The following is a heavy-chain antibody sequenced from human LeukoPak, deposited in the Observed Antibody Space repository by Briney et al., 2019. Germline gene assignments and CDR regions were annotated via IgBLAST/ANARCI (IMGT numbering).Heavy chain of an antibody. CDR1: GYTFTGYY. Sequence: GASVKVSCKASGYTFTGYYMHWVRQAPGQGLEWMGWINPNSGGTNYAQKFQGRVTMTRDTSISTAYMELSRLRSDDTAVYYCARGGNYCSSTSCYEPLRDYWGQGTLVTVSS. CDR3: ARGGNYCSSTSCYEPLRDY. CDR2: INPNSGGT. V-gene: IGHV1-2*02. J-gene: IGHJ4*02. D-gene: IGHD2-2*01.